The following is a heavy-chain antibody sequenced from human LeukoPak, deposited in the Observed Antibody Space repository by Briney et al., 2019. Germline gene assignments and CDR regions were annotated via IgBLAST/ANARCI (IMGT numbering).Heavy chain of an antibody. J-gene: IGHJ4*02. V-gene: IGHV3-33*01. D-gene: IGHD3-10*01. CDR3: ARGDYYGSGSQGY. CDR1: GFTFSSYG. Sequence: GGSLRLSCAASGFTFSSYGMHWVRQAPGKGLEWVAVIWYDGSNKYYADFVKGRFTISRDNSKNTLYLQMNSLRAEDTAVYYCARGDYYGSGSQGYWGQGTLVTVSS. CDR2: IWYDGSNK.